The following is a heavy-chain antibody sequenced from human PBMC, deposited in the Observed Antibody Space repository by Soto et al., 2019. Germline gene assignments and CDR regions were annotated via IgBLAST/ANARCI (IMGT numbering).Heavy chain of an antibody. V-gene: IGHV4-59*01. CDR1: GGSISSYY. J-gene: IGHJ4*02. CDR2: IYYSGST. Sequence: PSETLSLTCTVSGGSISSYYWRWIRQPPGKGLEWIGYIYYSGSTNYNPSLKSRVTISVDTSKNQFSLKLSSVTAADTAVYYCARGRGAPRAYYYDSRWYDYLDYWGQGTLVAFSS. CDR3: ARGRGAPRAYYYDSRWYDYLDY. D-gene: IGHD3-22*01.